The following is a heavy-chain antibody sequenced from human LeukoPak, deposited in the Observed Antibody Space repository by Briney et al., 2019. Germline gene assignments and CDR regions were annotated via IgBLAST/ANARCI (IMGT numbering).Heavy chain of an antibody. Sequence: TGGSLRLSCAASGFTFINYWMAWVRQAPGKGLEWVANIKQDGTENYYVDSVKGRFTISRDNAKNSLYLQMNSLRAEDTAVYYCSRVGFYYDSSGNNPFDYWGQRTLVTVSS. CDR2: IKQDGTEN. D-gene: IGHD3-22*01. J-gene: IGHJ4*02. V-gene: IGHV3-7*01. CDR3: SRVGFYYDSSGNNPFDY. CDR1: GFTFINYW.